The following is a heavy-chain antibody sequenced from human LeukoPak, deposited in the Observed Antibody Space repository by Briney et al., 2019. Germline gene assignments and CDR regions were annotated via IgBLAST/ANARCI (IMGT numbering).Heavy chain of an antibody. J-gene: IGHJ4*02. D-gene: IGHD2-21*01. CDR2: INSDGSST. Sequence: GGSLRLSCAASGFTFSSYWIHWVRQAPGEGLVWVSRINSDGSSTTYADSVKGRFTISRDNAKNTVYLQMNSLRAEDTAVYYCARGAHCGGDCPLPNSLYWGQGTLVTVSS. V-gene: IGHV3-74*01. CDR3: ARGAHCGGDCPLPNSLY. CDR1: GFTFSSYW.